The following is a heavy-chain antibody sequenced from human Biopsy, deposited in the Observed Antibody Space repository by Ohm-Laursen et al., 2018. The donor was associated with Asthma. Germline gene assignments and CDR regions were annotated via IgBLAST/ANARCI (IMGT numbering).Heavy chain of an antibody. CDR2: IYSGGTS. J-gene: IGHJ6*02. Sequence: SLRLSCAAPGFAVSRDHMFWVRQAPGKGLEWVSVIYSGGTSHTADYVRGRFTISRDYSKNTLYLQMHSLRAEDTAIYYCARVFESSEWGPFYHFGLDVWGQGTTVAVSS. CDR1: GFAVSRDH. D-gene: IGHD6-25*01. V-gene: IGHV3-53*01. CDR3: ARVFESSEWGPFYHFGLDV.